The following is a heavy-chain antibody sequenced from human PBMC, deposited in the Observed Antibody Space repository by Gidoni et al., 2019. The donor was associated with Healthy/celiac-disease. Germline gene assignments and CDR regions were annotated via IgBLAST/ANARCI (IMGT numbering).Heavy chain of an antibody. D-gene: IGHD6-19*01. J-gene: IGHJ4*02. V-gene: IGHV4-39*01. CDR2: IYYSGST. Sequence: QLQLQESGPGLVKPSETRSRTCTVSGGTISSSSYSWGWIRQPPGKGLEWIGGIYYSGSTYYNPSLKSRVTISVDTSKNQFSLKLSSVTAADTAVYYCARPISYSSGWHTFDYWGQGTLVTVSS. CDR1: GGTISSSSYS. CDR3: ARPISYSSGWHTFDY.